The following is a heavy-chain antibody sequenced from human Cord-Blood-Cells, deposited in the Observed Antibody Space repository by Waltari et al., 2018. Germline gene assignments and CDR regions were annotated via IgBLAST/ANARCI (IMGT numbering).Heavy chain of an antibody. CDR1: GFTFSSYG. D-gene: IGHD6-13*01. CDR3: AKDRGIAAAGTPYYGMDV. J-gene: IGHJ6*02. CDR2: ISYDGSNK. V-gene: IGHV3-30*18. Sequence: QVQLVESGGGVVQPGRSLRLSCAASGFTFSSYGMHWVRQAPGKGLEWVAVISYDGSNKYYVDSVKGRFTISRDNSKNTLYLQMNSLRAEDTAVYYCAKDRGIAAAGTPYYGMDVWGQGTTVTVSS.